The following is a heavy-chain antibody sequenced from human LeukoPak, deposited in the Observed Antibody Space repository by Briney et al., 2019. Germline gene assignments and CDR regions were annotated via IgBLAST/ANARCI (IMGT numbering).Heavy chain of an antibody. J-gene: IGHJ5*02. CDR1: GFTFSSYA. Sequence: PGGSLKLSCAASGFTFSSYAMSWVRQAPGKGLEWVSAISGSGGSTYYADSVKGRFTISRYNSKNTLYLQMISLRAEDTAVYYCAKDQDSSGYYANWFDPWGQGTLVTVSS. CDR2: ISGSGGST. CDR3: AKDQDSSGYYANWFDP. D-gene: IGHD3-22*01. V-gene: IGHV3-23*01.